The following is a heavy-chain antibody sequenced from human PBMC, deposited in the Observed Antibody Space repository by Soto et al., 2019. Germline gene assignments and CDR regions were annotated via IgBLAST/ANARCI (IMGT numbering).Heavy chain of an antibody. CDR1: GFTFSSYA. D-gene: IGHD2-2*01. J-gene: IGHJ6*02. V-gene: IGHV3-30-3*01. Sequence: QVQLVESGGGVVQPGRSLRLSCAASGFTFSSYAMHWVRQAPGKGLEWVAVISYDGSNKYYADSVKGRFTISRDNSKNTLYLQMNSLRAEDTAVYYCARVFERVVPALYPYYGMDVWGQGTTVTVSS. CDR2: ISYDGSNK. CDR3: ARVFERVVPALYPYYGMDV.